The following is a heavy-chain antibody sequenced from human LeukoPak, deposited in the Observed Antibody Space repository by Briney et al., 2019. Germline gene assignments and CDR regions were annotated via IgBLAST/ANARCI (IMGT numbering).Heavy chain of an antibody. J-gene: IGHJ4*02. Sequence: GGSLRLSCAASGFTVSSNYMSWVRQAPGKGLEWVSVIYSGGSTYYADSVKGRFTISRDNSKNTLYPQMNSLRAEDTAVYYCATYDSSGYYPDYWGQGTLVTVSS. D-gene: IGHD3-22*01. CDR2: IYSGGST. V-gene: IGHV3-53*01. CDR1: GFTVSSNY. CDR3: ATYDSSGYYPDY.